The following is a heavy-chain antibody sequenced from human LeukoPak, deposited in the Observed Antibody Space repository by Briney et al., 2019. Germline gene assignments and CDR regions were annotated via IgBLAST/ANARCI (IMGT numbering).Heavy chain of an antibody. Sequence: EASVKVSCKASGGTFSSYAISWVRQAPGQGLEWMGWINTNTGNPTYAQGFTGRFVFSLDTSVSTAYLQISSLKAEDTAVYYCARGPYYDSSGYPALHGYWGQGTLVTVSS. J-gene: IGHJ4*02. CDR3: ARGPYYDSSGYPALHGY. CDR1: GGTFSSYA. D-gene: IGHD3-22*01. CDR2: INTNTGNP. V-gene: IGHV7-4-1*02.